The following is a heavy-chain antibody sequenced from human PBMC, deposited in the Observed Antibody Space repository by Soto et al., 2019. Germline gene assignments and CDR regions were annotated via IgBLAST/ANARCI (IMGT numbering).Heavy chain of an antibody. J-gene: IGHJ4*02. V-gene: IGHV3-30-3*01. CDR1: GFTFSSYA. CDR2: ISYDGSNK. D-gene: IGHD3-22*01. Sequence: QVQLVESGGGVVQPGRSLRLSCAASGFTFSSYAMHWVRQAPGKGLEWVAVISYDGSNKYYADSVKGRFTISRDNSKNTLYRQMDSLRAEDTAVYYCARDWDDSSGYPVDYWGQGTLVTFSS. CDR3: ARDWDDSSGYPVDY.